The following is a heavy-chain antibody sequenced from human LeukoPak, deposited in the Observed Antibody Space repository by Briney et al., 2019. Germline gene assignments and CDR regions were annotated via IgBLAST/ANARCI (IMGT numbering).Heavy chain of an antibody. J-gene: IGHJ6*03. D-gene: IGHD3-16*01. CDR1: GFTFSSYG. V-gene: IGHV3-48*01. Sequence: PVGALRLSCAPPGFTFSSYGMNSVPQAPGKRLEWGSYISSSISTTFYADSVKGRFTISRDNAKNSLYLQMNSLRAEDTAVYYCARRFGAARDDYMDVWGKGTTVTVSS. CDR2: ISSSISTT. CDR3: ARRFGAARDDYMDV.